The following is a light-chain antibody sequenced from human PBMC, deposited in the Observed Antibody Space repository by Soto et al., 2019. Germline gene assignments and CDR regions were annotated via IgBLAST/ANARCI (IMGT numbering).Light chain of an antibody. J-gene: IGKJ4*01. CDR1: QGISSW. CDR2: AAS. Sequence: DIQMTQSPSSVSASVGDRVTITCRASQGISSWVAWYQQRPGKAPNLLIYAASSLQSGVPSRFSGSGSGTELTLTISSLQPAVFATYDCQQADTFPLTFGGGTKVEIK. CDR3: QQADTFPLT. V-gene: IGKV1-12*01.